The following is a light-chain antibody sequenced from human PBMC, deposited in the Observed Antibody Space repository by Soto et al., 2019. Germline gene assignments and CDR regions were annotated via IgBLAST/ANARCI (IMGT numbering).Light chain of an antibody. CDR1: QNIGGSY. Sequence: EIVLTQSPGTLSLPPGERATLSCRASQNIGGSYLAWYQQKPGQAPRLLIYDVSSRATGLPDRFSGSGSGTHFLLTLSNQEPEDFAVYYCQHYVTSPATFGQGTKVEVK. CDR3: QHYVTSPAT. V-gene: IGKV3-20*01. CDR2: DVS. J-gene: IGKJ1*01.